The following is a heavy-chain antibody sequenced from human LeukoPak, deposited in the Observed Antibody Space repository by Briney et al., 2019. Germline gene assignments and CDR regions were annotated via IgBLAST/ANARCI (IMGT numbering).Heavy chain of an antibody. CDR2: ISSSSSYI. CDR3: TRLRDGYDSDY. CDR1: GFTFSSYA. Sequence: GGSLRLSCAASGFTFSSYAMNWVRQAPGKGLEWVSSISSSSSYIYYADSVKGRFTISRDNAKNSLYLQMNSLRAEDTAMYYCTRLRDGYDSDYWGQGTLVTVSS. D-gene: IGHD5-24*01. V-gene: IGHV3-21*04. J-gene: IGHJ4*02.